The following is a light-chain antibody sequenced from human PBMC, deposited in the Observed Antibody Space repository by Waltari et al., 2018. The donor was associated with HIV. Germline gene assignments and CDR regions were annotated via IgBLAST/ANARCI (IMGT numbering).Light chain of an antibody. J-gene: IGLJ2*01. CDR1: GSNLGAGYA. CDR2: GHK. Sequence: QSVLTQPPSVSGAPGQGVTISCTGSGSNLGAGYAVHRYQQLPGTAPKLLISGHKNRPSGVPERFSGSRSGASASLAITGLQAEDEATYYCQSYDSRLRGSVFGGGTKVTVV. CDR3: QSYDSRLRGSV. V-gene: IGLV1-40*01.